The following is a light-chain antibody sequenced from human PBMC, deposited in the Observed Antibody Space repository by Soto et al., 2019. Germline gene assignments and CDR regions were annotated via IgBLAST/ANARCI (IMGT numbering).Light chain of an antibody. CDR2: GAF. CDR3: QQYGSSGT. J-gene: IGKJ1*01. Sequence: EIVMTQSPASLSVSPGGRATLSCRASQSISSNLAWYQQKPGQAPRLLVYGAFTRATGIPARFSGTGSGTDFTLTISRLEPEDFAVYYCQQYGSSGTFGQGTKVDIK. V-gene: IGKV3-15*01. CDR1: QSISSN.